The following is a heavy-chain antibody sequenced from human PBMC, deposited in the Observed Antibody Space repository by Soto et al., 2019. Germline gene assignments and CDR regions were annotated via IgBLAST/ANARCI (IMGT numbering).Heavy chain of an antibody. CDR3: ASRVTTSYYFDY. V-gene: IGHV4-34*01. D-gene: IGHD4-4*01. Sequence: PSETLSLTCAVYGGSFSGYYWSWIRQPPGKGLEWIGEINHSGSTNYNPSLKSRVTISVDTSKNQFSLKLSSVTAADTAVYYCASRVTTSYYFDYWGQGTLVTVSS. CDR1: GGSFSGYY. CDR2: INHSGST. J-gene: IGHJ4*02.